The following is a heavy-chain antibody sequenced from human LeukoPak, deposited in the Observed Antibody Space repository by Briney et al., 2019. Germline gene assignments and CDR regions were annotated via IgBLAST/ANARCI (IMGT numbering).Heavy chain of an antibody. Sequence: PGGSLRLSCTASGFTFSSYSMNWVRQAPGKGLEWVSSISSSSSYIYYADSVKGRFTVSRDNAKNSLYLQMNSLRAEDTAVYYCARAHNWKYGTFDYWGQGTLVTVSS. J-gene: IGHJ4*02. CDR3: ARAHNWKYGTFDY. CDR2: ISSSSSYI. D-gene: IGHD1-7*01. V-gene: IGHV3-21*01. CDR1: GFTFSSYS.